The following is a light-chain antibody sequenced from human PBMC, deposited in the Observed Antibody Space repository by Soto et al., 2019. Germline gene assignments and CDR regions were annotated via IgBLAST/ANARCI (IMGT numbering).Light chain of an antibody. CDR3: QQYNNWPRT. V-gene: IGKV3-20*01. CDR1: HTISSSY. CDR2: GIS. Sequence: EIELRPSPDTLSLSPGDRATLYCRARHTISSSYLAWYQQKPGQAPKLLMYGISRRATGIPDRFSGSGSGTDFTLTITRLEPEDFAAYYCQQYNNWPRTFGQGTRLEIK. J-gene: IGKJ5*01.